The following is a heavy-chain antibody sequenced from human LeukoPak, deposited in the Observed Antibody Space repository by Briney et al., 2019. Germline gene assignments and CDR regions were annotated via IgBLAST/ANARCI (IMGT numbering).Heavy chain of an antibody. CDR3: ARNSGVRDYADY. Sequence: PGGSLRLSCAASGFTFSSYAMSWVRQAPGKGLEWVSAISGSGGSTYYADSVKGRFTISRDNSKNTLYLQMNSLRAEDTAVYYCARNSGVRDYADYWGQGPLVTVSS. D-gene: IGHD3-3*01. CDR2: ISGSGGST. CDR1: GFTFSSYA. V-gene: IGHV3-23*01. J-gene: IGHJ4*02.